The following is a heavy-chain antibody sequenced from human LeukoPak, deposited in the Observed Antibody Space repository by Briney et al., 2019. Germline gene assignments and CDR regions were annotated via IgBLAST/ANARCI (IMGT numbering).Heavy chain of an antibody. V-gene: IGHV4-30-4*01. Sequence: PSETLSLTCTVSGGSISRGDYYWTWIRQPPGKGLEWIAYIYYTGSTYYNPSLKSRVTISVDTSKNQFSLKMTSLTAADTAVYYCARDNYDSSGYYEHALDLWGLGTMVTVSS. CDR3: ARDNYDSSGYYEHALDL. J-gene: IGHJ3*01. CDR2: IYYTGST. D-gene: IGHD3-22*01. CDR1: GGSISRGDYY.